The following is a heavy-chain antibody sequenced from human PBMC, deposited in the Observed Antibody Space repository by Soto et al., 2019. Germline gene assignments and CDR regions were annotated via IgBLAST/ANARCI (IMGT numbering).Heavy chain of an antibody. CDR2: IWYAGSNK. CDR3: ARDSAVGLSSSWDSYYYYYGRDV. CDR1: GFTFSSYG. J-gene: IGHJ6*02. V-gene: IGHV3-33*01. Sequence: GGSLRLSCAASGFTFSSYGMHWVRQAPGKGLEWVAVIWYAGSNKYYADSVKGRFTISRDNSKNTLYLQMNSLRAEDTAVYYCARDSAVGLSSSWDSYYYYYGRDVWGQGTTVTVSS. D-gene: IGHD6-13*01.